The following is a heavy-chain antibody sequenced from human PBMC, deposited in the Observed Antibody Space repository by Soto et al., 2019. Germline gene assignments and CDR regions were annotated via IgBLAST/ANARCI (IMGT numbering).Heavy chain of an antibody. D-gene: IGHD1-26*01. J-gene: IGHJ4*02. CDR2: IYYSGST. CDR3: ARANRGSSNFDY. CDR1: GGSISSGGYY. V-gene: IGHV4-31*03. Sequence: LSLTCTVSGGSISSGGYYWSWIRQHPGKGLEWIGYIYYSGSTYYNPSLKSRVTISVDTSKNQFSLKLSSVTAADTAVYYCARANRGSSNFDYWGQGTLVTVSS.